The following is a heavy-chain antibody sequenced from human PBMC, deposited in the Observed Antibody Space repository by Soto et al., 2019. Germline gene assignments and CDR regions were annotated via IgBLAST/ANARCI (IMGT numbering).Heavy chain of an antibody. CDR3: ARRWGRTFDY. CDR2: IYYSGST. D-gene: IGHD7-27*01. Sequence: SETLSLTCTVSSGSISSYYWNWIRQPPGKGLEWIGYIYYSGSTNYNPSLKSRVTMSVDTSKNQFSLKLSSVTAADTAVYYCARRWGRTFDYWGQGTLVTVSS. J-gene: IGHJ4*02. V-gene: IGHV4-59*08. CDR1: SGSISSYY.